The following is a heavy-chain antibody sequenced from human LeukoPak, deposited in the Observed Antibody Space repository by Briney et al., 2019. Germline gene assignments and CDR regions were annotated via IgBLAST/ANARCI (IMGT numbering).Heavy chain of an antibody. D-gene: IGHD3-10*01. CDR2: IYYSGST. CDR1: GGSISSYY. V-gene: IGHV4-59*12. CDR3: AREGVTMVREAFDY. Sequence: SETLSLTCTVSGGSISSYYWNWIRQPAGKGLEWIGYIYYSGSTYYNPSLKSRVTISLDTSKRQFSLNLNSVTAADTAVYYCAREGVTMVREAFDYWGQGTLVTVSS. J-gene: IGHJ4*02.